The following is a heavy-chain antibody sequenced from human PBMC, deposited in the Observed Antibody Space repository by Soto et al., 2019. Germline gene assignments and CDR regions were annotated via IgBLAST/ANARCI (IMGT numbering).Heavy chain of an antibody. CDR2: IMHSGTT. CDR3: ARVKNGTLPYYFDF. Sequence: QVQLQQWGAGLLKPSETLSLTCAVYGGSFSGYYLRWIRQPPGKGLEWMGEIMHSGTTNYDPSIKSPGTTSVETSTTQISMWMKSVTAAATAVYYCARVKNGTLPYYFDFGGPGTRFIVSS. J-gene: IGHJ4*02. V-gene: IGHV4-34*12. D-gene: IGHD1-1*01. CDR1: GGSFSGYY.